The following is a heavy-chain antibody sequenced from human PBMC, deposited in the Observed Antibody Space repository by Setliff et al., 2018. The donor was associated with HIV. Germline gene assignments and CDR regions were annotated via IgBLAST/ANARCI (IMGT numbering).Heavy chain of an antibody. CDR3: ARDRVGGNYYYMDV. CDR2: IYYSGTT. D-gene: IGHD1-26*01. CDR1: GGSINSDNYY. Sequence: ETLSLTCSVSGGSINSDNYYWGWIRQAPGKGLEWIGSIYYSGTTYYNPSLRGRVTISVDRSRNQFSLTLNSVTAADTAVYYCARDRVGGNYYYMDVWGKGTTVTVSS. J-gene: IGHJ6*03. V-gene: IGHV4-39*07.